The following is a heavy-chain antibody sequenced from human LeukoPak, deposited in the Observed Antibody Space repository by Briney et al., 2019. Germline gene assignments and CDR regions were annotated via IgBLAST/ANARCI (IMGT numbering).Heavy chain of an antibody. V-gene: IGHV3-7*01. Sequence: GSLRLSCAASGFPFSSYWMSWVRQAPGKGLEWVANIKQDGSEKYYVDSVKGRFTISRDNAKNSLYLQKNSLRAEDTAVYYCARGCITMVRGVISGYYYYYMDVWGKGTTVTVSS. CDR3: ARGCITMVRGVISGYYYYYMDV. J-gene: IGHJ6*03. CDR1: GFPFSSYW. D-gene: IGHD3-10*01. CDR2: IKQDGSEK.